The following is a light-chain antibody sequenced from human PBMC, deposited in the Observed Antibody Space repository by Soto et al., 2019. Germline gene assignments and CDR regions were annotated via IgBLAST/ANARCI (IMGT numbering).Light chain of an antibody. V-gene: IGLV1-40*01. J-gene: IGLJ2*01. CDR2: DNI. Sequence: QSVLTQPPSVSGAPGQRVTISCTGSSSNIGAGYDVHWYQQHPGTAPKLLIYDNINRPSGVPDRFSGSKSGTSASLAITGLQAEDEADYYCQSYDSSLSVYVVFGGGTKVTVL. CDR1: SSNIGAGYD. CDR3: QSYDSSLSVYVV.